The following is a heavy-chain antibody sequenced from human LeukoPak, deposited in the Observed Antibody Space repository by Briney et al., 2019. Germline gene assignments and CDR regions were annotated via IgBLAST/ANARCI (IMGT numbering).Heavy chain of an antibody. V-gene: IGHV3-48*03. CDR3: ARGLGSPTDY. CDR2: ISSSGSSI. D-gene: IGHD1-26*01. Sequence: PGGSLRLSCAASGFTFSSYEMNWVRQAPGKGLEWVSYISSSGSSIYYADSVKGRFTISRDNAKNSLYLQMNSLRAEDTAVYYCARGLGSPTDYWGQGTLVTVSS. CDR1: GFTFSSYE. J-gene: IGHJ4*02.